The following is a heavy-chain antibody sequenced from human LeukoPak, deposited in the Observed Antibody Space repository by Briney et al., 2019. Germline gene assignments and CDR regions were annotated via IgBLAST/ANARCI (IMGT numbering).Heavy chain of an antibody. J-gene: IGHJ6*03. D-gene: IGHD6-6*01. CDR3: ARDVASIAARPGSRYYYYYMDV. CDR1: GFTFSSYG. Sequence: GGSLRLSCAASGFTFSSYGTSWVRQAPGKGLEWVSSISGGGGGTYYADSVKGRFTISRDNSKNTLYLQMNSLRAEDTAVYYCARDVASIAARPGSRYYYYYMDVWGKGTTVTVSS. V-gene: IGHV3-23*01. CDR2: ISGGGGGT.